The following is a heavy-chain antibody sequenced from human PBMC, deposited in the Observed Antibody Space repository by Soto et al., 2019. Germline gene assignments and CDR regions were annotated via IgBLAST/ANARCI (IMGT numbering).Heavy chain of an antibody. D-gene: IGHD2-8*01. CDR1: GGSISSVHYY. V-gene: IGHV4-31*03. CDR3: ARSAQWNAFDI. CDR2: ISYSGST. Sequence: QVQLQESGPGLVKPSETLSLNCTVAGGSISSVHYYWSWIRQHPGKGLEWIGYISYSGSTFYNPSLKSRLTXSXXTSKNRFSLKLTSVTAADTAAYSCARSAQWNAFDIWGQGTMVIVSS. J-gene: IGHJ3*02.